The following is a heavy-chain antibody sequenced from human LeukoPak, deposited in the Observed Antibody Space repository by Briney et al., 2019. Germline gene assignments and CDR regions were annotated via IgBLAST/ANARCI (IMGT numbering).Heavy chain of an antibody. Sequence: PSQTLSLTCSVSGGSISSYCWGWIRPPAGKGREWIGRIYTSGSTNYNPSLKSLVTMSVDTSKNPFSLKLRSVTAADTAVYYCARWAGLGRSGPGSWGQGTLVTVSS. CDR3: ARWAGLGRSGPGS. J-gene: IGHJ5*02. CDR1: GGSISSYC. D-gene: IGHD3-3*01. V-gene: IGHV4-4*07. CDR2: IYTSGST.